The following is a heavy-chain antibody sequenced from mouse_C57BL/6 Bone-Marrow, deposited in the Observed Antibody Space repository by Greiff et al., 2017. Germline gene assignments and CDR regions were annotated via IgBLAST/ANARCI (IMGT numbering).Heavy chain of an antibody. CDR3: AIYGSSSFDY. D-gene: IGHD1-1*01. J-gene: IGHJ2*01. Sequence: EVQVVESGGGLVKPGGSLKLSCAASGFTFSSYAMSWVRQTPEKRLEWVATISDGGSYTYYPDNVKGRFTISRDNAKNNLYLQMSHLKSDDTAMYYCAIYGSSSFDYWGQGTTLTVSS. V-gene: IGHV5-4*01. CDR2: ISDGGSYT. CDR1: GFTFSSYA.